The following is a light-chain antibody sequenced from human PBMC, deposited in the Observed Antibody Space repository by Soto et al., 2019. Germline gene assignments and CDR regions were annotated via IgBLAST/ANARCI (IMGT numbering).Light chain of an antibody. CDR1: SSDVGGYNY. CDR3: SSYTSSSTPV. Sequence: QSGLTQPASVSGSPGQSITISCTGTSSDVGGYNYVSWYQQHPGKAPKLMIYDVSNRPSGVSNRFSGSKSGNTASLTISGLQAEDEADYYCSSYTSSSTPVFGTGTKVTVL. CDR2: DVS. J-gene: IGLJ1*01. V-gene: IGLV2-14*01.